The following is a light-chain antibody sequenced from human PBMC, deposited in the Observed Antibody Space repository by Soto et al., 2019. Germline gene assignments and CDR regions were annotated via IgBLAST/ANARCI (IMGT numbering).Light chain of an antibody. V-gene: IGKV3-15*01. Sequence: EIVMTQSPTPLSLSPVQRAALFCGGSQSVSISLAWYQQKPGQAPRLLIYAASTRATGIPDRFSGSGSGTDFTLTISSLQSEDFAVYYCQQYNNWPPLTFGGGTKVDIK. CDR3: QQYNNWPPLT. CDR2: AAS. CDR1: QSVSIS. J-gene: IGKJ4*01.